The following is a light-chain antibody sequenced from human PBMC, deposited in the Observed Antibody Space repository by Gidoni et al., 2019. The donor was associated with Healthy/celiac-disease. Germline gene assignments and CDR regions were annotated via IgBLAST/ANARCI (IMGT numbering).Light chain of an antibody. CDR1: QSISSY. V-gene: IGKV1-39*01. CDR3: HQSYSTPT. Sequence: DIQMTQSPSSLSASVGDRVTITCRASQSISSYLNWYQQKPGKAPKLLIYAASSLQSGVPSWFSGSGSGSAFTLTISSLQPEDFSTYYFHQSYSTPTFGQGTKVEIK. CDR2: AAS. J-gene: IGKJ1*01.